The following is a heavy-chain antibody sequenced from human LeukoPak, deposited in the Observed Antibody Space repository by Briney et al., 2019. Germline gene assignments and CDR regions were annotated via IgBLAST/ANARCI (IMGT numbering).Heavy chain of an antibody. J-gene: IGHJ4*02. D-gene: IGHD3-3*01. Sequence: PGGSLRLSCAASGFTVSSNYMSWVRQAPGKGLEWVSVIYSGGSTYYAASVKGRFTISRDNFKNTLSVEMNSLRGEDTAVYYCVKGRGDFWSNYHYWGQGTLVTVSS. CDR2: IYSGGST. CDR1: GFTVSSNY. CDR3: VKGRGDFWSNYHY. V-gene: IGHV3-53*01.